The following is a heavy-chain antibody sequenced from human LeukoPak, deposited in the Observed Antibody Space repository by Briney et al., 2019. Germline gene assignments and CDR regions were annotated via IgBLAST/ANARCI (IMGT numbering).Heavy chain of an antibody. Sequence: SETLSLNCAVYGGSFSGYYWSWIRQPPGKGLEWIGEINHSGSTNYNPSLKSRVTISVDTSKNQFSLKLSCVTAAHTAVYLCARALVDSTERGFDTWGQGTLVTVSS. CDR3: ARALVDSTERGFDT. J-gene: IGHJ5*02. CDR1: GGSFSGYY. D-gene: IGHD2/OR15-2a*01. CDR2: INHSGST. V-gene: IGHV4-34*01.